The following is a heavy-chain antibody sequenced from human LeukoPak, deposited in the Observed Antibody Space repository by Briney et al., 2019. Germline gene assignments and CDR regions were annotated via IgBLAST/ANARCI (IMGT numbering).Heavy chain of an antibody. CDR1: GFTFSSYE. J-gene: IGHJ4*02. D-gene: IGHD1-26*01. CDR3: ARDQSPYIVGATDGDY. CDR2: ISSSGSTI. V-gene: IGHV3-48*03. Sequence: GRSLRLSCAASGFTFSSYEMNWVRQAPGKGLEWVSYISSSGSTIYYADSVKGRFTISRDNAKNSLYLQMNSLRAEGTAVYYCARDQSPYIVGATDGDYWGQGTLVTVSS.